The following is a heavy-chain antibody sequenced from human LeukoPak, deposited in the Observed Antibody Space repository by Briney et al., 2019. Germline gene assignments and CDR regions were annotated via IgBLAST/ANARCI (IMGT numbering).Heavy chain of an antibody. CDR1: GDSVSSNSAA. Sequence: SQTLSLTCAISGDSVSSNSAAWNWIRQSPSRGLEWLGRTYYRSKWYNDYAVSVKSRITINPDTSKNQFSLQLNSVTPEDTAVYYCARDRIGTNLRDRPRQTGSPHAFDIWGQGTMVTVSS. CDR3: ARDRIGTNLRDRPRQTGSPHAFDI. D-gene: IGHD1-1*01. J-gene: IGHJ3*02. CDR2: TYYRSKWYN. V-gene: IGHV6-1*01.